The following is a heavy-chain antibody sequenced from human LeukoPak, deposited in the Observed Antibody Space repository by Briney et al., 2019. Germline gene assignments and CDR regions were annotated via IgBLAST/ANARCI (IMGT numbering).Heavy chain of an antibody. CDR1: GFRFSSYT. J-gene: IGHJ4*02. CDR3: ARDSGEYCSGGSCSNFDY. CDR2: ISSSSSYI. D-gene: IGHD2-15*01. Sequence: GGSLRLSCAASGFRFSSYTINWVRQSPGKGLEWVSSISSSSSYIYYTDPVKGRFTISRDNAKNSLYLQMNSLRAEDTAVYYCARDSGEYCSGGSCSNFDYWGQGTLVTVSS. V-gene: IGHV3-21*01.